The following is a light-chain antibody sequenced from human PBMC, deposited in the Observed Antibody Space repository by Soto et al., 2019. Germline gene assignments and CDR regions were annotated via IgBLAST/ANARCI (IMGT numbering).Light chain of an antibody. CDR3: QQYSSSPLT. V-gene: IGKV3-20*01. Sequence: EIVLTQSPGTLSLSPGERATLSCRASQSVSSSYLAWYQQKPGQAPRLLIYGASSRATGIPYRFSGSGSGTDFTLTISSLEPEDFAVYYCQQYSSSPLTFGGGTKVEIK. CDR1: QSVSSSY. CDR2: GAS. J-gene: IGKJ4*01.